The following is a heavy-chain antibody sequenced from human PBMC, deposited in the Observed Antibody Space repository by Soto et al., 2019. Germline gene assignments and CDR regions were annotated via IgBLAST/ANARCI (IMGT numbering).Heavy chain of an antibody. Sequence: QVQLVESGGGVVQPGRSLRLSCAASGFTFSNYDIHWVRQAPGKGLEWVAVISYDGSNRYYADSVKGRFTISRDNSKNTLYLQMNSLRPEDTAVYYCARDESTYSYGPEINWYFDLWGRGTLVTVSS. V-gene: IGHV3-30-3*01. CDR2: ISYDGSNR. J-gene: IGHJ2*01. CDR1: GFTFSNYD. D-gene: IGHD5-18*01. CDR3: ARDESTYSYGPEINWYFDL.